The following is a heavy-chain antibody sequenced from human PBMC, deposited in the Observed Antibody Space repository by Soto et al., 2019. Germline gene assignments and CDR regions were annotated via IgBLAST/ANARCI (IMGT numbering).Heavy chain of an antibody. Sequence: EVQLLESGGGLVQPGGSLRLCCAASGFTFSSYAMSWVRQAPGKGLEWVSGISGSGGSTYYADSVKGRFTISRDNSKNTLNLQINSLRGEDTAVYYCAKSMTTVTTGNYFYHWGQGTLVTDST. V-gene: IGHV3-23*01. CDR2: ISGSGGST. D-gene: IGHD4-17*01. CDR3: AKSMTTVTTGNYFYH. J-gene: IGHJ4*02. CDR1: GFTFSSYA.